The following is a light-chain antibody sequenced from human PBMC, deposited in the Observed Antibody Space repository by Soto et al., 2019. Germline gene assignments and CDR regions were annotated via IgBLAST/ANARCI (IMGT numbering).Light chain of an antibody. CDR3: QQYHSSSWT. V-gene: IGKV1-5*03. CDR1: QTISNS. J-gene: IGKJ1*01. Sequence: DIQMTQAPSTLSASVGDRVTITCRASQTISNSLAWYQQKPGKAPKLLIYKTSSLESGVPSRFSGSGFGTEFTLAISSLQPDDFATYYCQQYHSSSWTFGKGTQVQIK. CDR2: KTS.